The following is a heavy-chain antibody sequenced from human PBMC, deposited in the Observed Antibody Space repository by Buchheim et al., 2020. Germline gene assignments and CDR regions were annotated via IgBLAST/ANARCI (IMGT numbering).Heavy chain of an antibody. CDR2: ISGSGGST. D-gene: IGHD6-19*01. Sequence: EVQLLESGGGLVQPGGSLRLSCAASGFTFSSYAMSWVRQAPGKRLEWVSAISGSGGSTYYADSVKGRFTISRDNSKNTLYLQMNSLRAEDTAVYYCAKDKEPMGDSSGWPLDYWGQGTL. V-gene: IGHV3-23*01. CDR1: GFTFSSYA. CDR3: AKDKEPMGDSSGWPLDY. J-gene: IGHJ4*02.